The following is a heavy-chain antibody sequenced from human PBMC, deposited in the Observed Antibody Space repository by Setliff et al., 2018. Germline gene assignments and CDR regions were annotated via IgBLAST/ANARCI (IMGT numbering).Heavy chain of an antibody. D-gene: IGHD1-1*01. CDR2: IIPMFRTG. CDR3: ARDSVTLGQLERRGGWHYYGMDV. V-gene: IGHV1-69*13. J-gene: IGHJ6*02. Sequence: ASVKVSCKASGGSFNNYPISWVRQAPGHGLEWMGGIIPMFRTGKYAQGFQGRVTITADESTTTAYMELSSLTSEDTAVYFCARDSVTLGQLERRGGWHYYGMDVWGQGTTVTVSS. CDR1: GGSFNNYP.